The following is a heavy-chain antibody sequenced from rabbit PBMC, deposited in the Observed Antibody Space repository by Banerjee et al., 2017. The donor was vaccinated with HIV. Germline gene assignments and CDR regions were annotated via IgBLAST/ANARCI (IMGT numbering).Heavy chain of an antibody. CDR2: VYAGSSGST. D-gene: IGHD8-1*01. Sequence: QSLEESGGDLVQPEGSLTLTCKAPGFDFSSSWHMCWVRQAPGKGLEWIACVYAGSSGSTYYASWAKGRFTISKTSSTMVTLQMTSLTVADTATYFCAREGAGSSDYIAEFNLWGPGTLVTVS. CDR3: AREGAGSSDYIAEFNL. CDR1: GFDFSSSWH. J-gene: IGHJ4*01. V-gene: IGHV1S40*01.